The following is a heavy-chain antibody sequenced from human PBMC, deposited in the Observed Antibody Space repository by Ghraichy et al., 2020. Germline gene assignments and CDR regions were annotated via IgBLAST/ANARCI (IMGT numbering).Heavy chain of an antibody. CDR2: ISGSGGST. CDR1: GFTFSSYA. V-gene: IGHV3-23*01. CDR3: AKVGGLELLWFGEFDY. J-gene: IGHJ4*02. D-gene: IGHD3-10*01. Sequence: GESQNISCAASGFTFSSYAMSWVRQAPGKGLEWVSGISGSGGSTYYADSVKGRFTISRDNSKNTLYLQMNSLRAEDTAVYYCAKVGGLELLWFGEFDYWGQGTLVTVSS.